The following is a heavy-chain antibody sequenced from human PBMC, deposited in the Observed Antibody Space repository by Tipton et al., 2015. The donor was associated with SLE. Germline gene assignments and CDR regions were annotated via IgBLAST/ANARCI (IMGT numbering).Heavy chain of an antibody. CDR3: ARGTNYDSSGYYSY. Sequence: TLSLTCTVSGGPISSYYWSWIRQPPGKGLEWIGYIYYSGSTNYNPSLKSRVTISVDTSKNQFSLKLSSVTAADTALYYCARGTNYDSSGYYSYWGQGTLVTVSS. D-gene: IGHD3-22*01. V-gene: IGHV4-59*08. CDR2: IYYSGST. CDR1: GGPISSYY. J-gene: IGHJ4*02.